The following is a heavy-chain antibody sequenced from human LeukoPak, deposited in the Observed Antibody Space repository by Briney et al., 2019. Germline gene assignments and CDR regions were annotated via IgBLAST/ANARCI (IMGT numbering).Heavy chain of an antibody. CDR1: GFTFSAYD. Sequence: GWSLRLSCAASGFTFSAYDIHWVRQASGKGLGWVSGITNVGDTHYPDSVKGRFTISRENAKNSLYLQLNNLRAGDTAVYYCARVLRDSGGWYHFDYWAREPWSPSPQ. CDR3: ARVLRDSGGWYHFDY. CDR2: ITNVGDT. V-gene: IGHV3-13*01. J-gene: IGHJ4*02. D-gene: IGHD6-19*01.